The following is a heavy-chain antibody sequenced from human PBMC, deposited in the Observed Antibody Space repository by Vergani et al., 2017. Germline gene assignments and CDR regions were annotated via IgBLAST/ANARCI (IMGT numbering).Heavy chain of an antibody. CDR1: GFTFRDYT. V-gene: IGHV3-43*01. Sequence: EVQLVESGGVVVQPGGSLRLSCAASGFTFRDYTMHWVRQVPGKGLEWVSLISWAGDTTYYADSVKGRFTMSRDNRKNSLYLQMSSLRTEDTALYYCGKDRKGSSGWYDIDYWGQGTLVTVSS. J-gene: IGHJ4*02. CDR2: ISWAGDTT. CDR3: GKDRKGSSGWYDIDY. D-gene: IGHD6-19*01.